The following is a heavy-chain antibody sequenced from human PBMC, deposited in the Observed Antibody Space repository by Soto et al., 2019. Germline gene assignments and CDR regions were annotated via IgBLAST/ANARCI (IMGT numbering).Heavy chain of an antibody. Sequence: QVQLQQWGAGLLKPSETLSLTCAVYGGSFSGYYWSWIRQPPGKGLEWIGEINHSGTTNYSPSLKSRVTRSVDTSKNQFSLKLSSVTAADTAVYYCARGGGGRYSVHWFDPWGQGTLATVSS. V-gene: IGHV4-34*01. CDR3: ARGGGGRYSVHWFDP. CDR2: INHSGTT. D-gene: IGHD1-26*01. CDR1: GGSFSGYY. J-gene: IGHJ5*02.